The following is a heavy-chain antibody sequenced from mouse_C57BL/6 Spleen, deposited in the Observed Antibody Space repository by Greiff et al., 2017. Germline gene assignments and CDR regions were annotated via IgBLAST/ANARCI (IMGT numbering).Heavy chain of an antibody. J-gene: IGHJ4*01. Sequence: QVQLQQSGPELVKPGASVKISCKASGYAFSSSWMNWVKQRPGKGLEWIGRIYPGDGDTKYNGKFKGKATLTADKSSSTAYMQLSSLTSEDSAVFFCASGDPYAMDYWGQGTSVTVSS. V-gene: IGHV1-82*01. CDR1: GYAFSSSW. D-gene: IGHD3-3*01. CDR2: IYPGDGDT. CDR3: ASGDPYAMDY.